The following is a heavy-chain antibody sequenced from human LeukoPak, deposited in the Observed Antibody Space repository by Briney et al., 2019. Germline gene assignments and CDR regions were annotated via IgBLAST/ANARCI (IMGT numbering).Heavy chain of an antibody. Sequence: GGSLRLSCAASGFTFSSYAMSWVRQAPGKGLEWVSAISDSGGSTYYADSVKGRFTISRDNSKNTLYLQMNSLRAEDTAVYYCATFWGSGSYYYYYMDVWGKGTTVTVSS. CDR1: GFTFSSYA. CDR3: ATFWGSGSYYYYYMDV. CDR2: ISDSGGST. D-gene: IGHD3-10*01. V-gene: IGHV3-23*01. J-gene: IGHJ6*03.